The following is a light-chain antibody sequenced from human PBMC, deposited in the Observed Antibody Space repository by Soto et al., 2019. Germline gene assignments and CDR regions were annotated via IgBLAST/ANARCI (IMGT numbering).Light chain of an antibody. V-gene: IGLV1-40*01. CDR1: SSNIGAGYD. CDR3: QSCDSSLSGSGV. Sequence: QSVLTQPPSVSGAPGQRVTISCTGSSSNIGAGYDVHWYQQVPGAAPKLLIYRNNNRPSGVPDRFSGSKSGTSASLAITGLQAEDEADYYCQSCDSSLSGSGVFGTGTKLT. J-gene: IGLJ1*01. CDR2: RNN.